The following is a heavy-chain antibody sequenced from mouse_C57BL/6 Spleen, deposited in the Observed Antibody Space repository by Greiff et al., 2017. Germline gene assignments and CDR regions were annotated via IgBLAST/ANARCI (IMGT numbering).Heavy chain of an antibody. CDR3: AIVGLITHVGY. V-gene: IGHV1-74*01. Sequence: QVQLQQPGAELVKPGASVQVSCKASGYTFTSYWMHWVKQRPGQGLEWIGRIHPSDSDPNYNQKFKGKATLTVDNSSSTAYMQLRSLTSGDSAVYYCAIVGLITHVGYWGQGTTLTGSS. J-gene: IGHJ2*01. CDR2: IHPSDSDP. CDR1: GYTFTSYW. D-gene: IGHD2-4*01.